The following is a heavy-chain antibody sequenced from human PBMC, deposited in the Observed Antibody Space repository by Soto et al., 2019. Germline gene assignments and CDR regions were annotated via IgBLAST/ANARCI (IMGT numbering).Heavy chain of an antibody. CDR3: ARDDIVVVVAPPRWLDS. Sequence: ASVKVSCKASGYNFLSHGISWVRQAPGQGPEWVGWISTYNGDTRYADNFEGRVTMTTDILTSTAYMELRTLRSDDTAIYYCARDDIVVVVAPPRWLDSWGQGTLVTVSS. V-gene: IGHV1-18*01. CDR2: ISTYNGDT. D-gene: IGHD2-15*01. CDR1: GYNFLSHG. J-gene: IGHJ5*01.